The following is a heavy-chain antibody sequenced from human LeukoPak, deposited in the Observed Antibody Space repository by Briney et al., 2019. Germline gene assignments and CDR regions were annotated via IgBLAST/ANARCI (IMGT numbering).Heavy chain of an antibody. CDR3: ARDSPRAVADFWYFDY. D-gene: IGHD6-19*01. CDR2: ISSSGSTI. CDR1: GFTFSDYY. Sequence: GGSLTLSCAASGFTFSDYYMSWIRQAPGKGLEWVSYISSSGSTIYYADSVKGRFTISRDNAKNSLYLQMNSLRAEDTAVYYCARDSPRAVADFWYFDYWGQGTLVTVSS. J-gene: IGHJ4*02. V-gene: IGHV3-11*04.